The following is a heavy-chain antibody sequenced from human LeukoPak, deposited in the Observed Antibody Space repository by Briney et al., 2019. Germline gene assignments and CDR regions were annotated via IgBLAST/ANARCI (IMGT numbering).Heavy chain of an antibody. CDR1: GFTFSSYA. J-gene: IGHJ4*02. CDR3: AKDGPALYSSSSH. D-gene: IGHD6-6*01. V-gene: IGHV3-23*01. Sequence: GGSLRLSCAASGFTFSSYAMSWVRQAPGKGLEWVSAISGGGGSTDYADSVKGRFTISRDNSKNTLYLQMNSLRADDTAVYYCAKDGPALYSSSSHWGQGTLVTVSS. CDR2: ISGGGGST.